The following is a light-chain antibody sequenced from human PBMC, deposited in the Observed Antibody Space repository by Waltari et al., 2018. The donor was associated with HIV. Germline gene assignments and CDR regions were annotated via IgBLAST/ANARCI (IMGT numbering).Light chain of an antibody. J-gene: IGLJ1*01. CDR3: AAWDVSLSSRYV. CDR1: SSNIGSNF. V-gene: IGLV1-47*01. CDR2: RNK. Sequence: QSVLTQPPSASGTPGQRVTISCSGSSSNIGSNFVYWYQQLPGTAPTLLIYRNKQRPAGVPDRFSGSKSGTSASLAISGLRSEDEADYYCAAWDVSLSSRYVFGTGTKVTVL.